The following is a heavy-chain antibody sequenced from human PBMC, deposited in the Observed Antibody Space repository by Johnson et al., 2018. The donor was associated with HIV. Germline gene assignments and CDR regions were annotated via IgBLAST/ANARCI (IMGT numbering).Heavy chain of an antibody. J-gene: IGHJ3*02. V-gene: IGHV3-23*04. D-gene: IGHD1-26*01. CDR2: ISGSGGST. CDR1: GFTFSNYA. CDR3: ARTISSYQGAFDI. Sequence: VQVVESGGGLVQPGGSLRLSCAASGFTFSNYAMTWVRQAPGKGLEWVSGISGSGGSTYYADSVTGRFTISRDNSKNTLYLQMNSLRAEDTAVYYCARTISSYQGAFDIWGQGTMVTVSS.